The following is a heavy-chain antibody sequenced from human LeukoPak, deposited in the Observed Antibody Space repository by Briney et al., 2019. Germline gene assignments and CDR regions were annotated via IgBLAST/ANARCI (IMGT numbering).Heavy chain of an antibody. CDR2: ISSSSSYI. D-gene: IGHD6-13*01. Sequence: PGGSLRLSCAASGFSFSSYEMNWVRQAPGKGLEWVSSISSSSSYIYYADSVRGRFTMSRDNAKNSLYLQMNSLRAEDTAVYYCARVLEAASFDYWGQGTPVTVSS. CDR1: GFSFSSYE. CDR3: ARVLEAASFDY. V-gene: IGHV3-21*01. J-gene: IGHJ4*02.